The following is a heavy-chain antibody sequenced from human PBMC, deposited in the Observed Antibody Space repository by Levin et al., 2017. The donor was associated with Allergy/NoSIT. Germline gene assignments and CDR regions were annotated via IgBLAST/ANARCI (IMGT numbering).Heavy chain of an antibody. CDR2: ISPNNGHT. V-gene: IGHV1-18*01. Sequence: ASVKVSCKASGYTFRVYGIIWVRQAPGEGLEWLGWISPNNGHTKVSHKVQGRVTMTTDASTTTAYLDIRSLKSADPAVYYCARDLGTGWYDNAFEIWGQGTLVSVSS. D-gene: IGHD6-19*01. CDR3: ARDLGTGWYDNAFEI. J-gene: IGHJ3*02. CDR1: GYTFRVYG.